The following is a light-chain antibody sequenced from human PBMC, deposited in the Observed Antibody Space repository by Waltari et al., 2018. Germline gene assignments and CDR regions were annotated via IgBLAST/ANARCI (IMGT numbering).Light chain of an antibody. CDR3: TSYTTSRTWV. V-gene: IGLV2-14*01. CDR2: EVR. Sequence: QSALTQPASVSGSPGQSITISCTGTSSDARAYDYVPWYQQKPGKAPQLIIYEVRDRPPGVPNRFSGSKSGYTAFLTISGLQAEDEADYYCTSYTTSRTWVFGGGTKLTVL. CDR1: SSDARAYDY. J-gene: IGLJ3*02.